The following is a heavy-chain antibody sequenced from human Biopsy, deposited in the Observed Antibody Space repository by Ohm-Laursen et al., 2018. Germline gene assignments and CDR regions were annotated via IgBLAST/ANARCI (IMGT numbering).Heavy chain of an antibody. CDR3: TRGGYYYDSLAYYYWFDP. CDR2: INAKTGDT. CDR1: GYTFTGYH. V-gene: IGHV1-2*02. D-gene: IGHD3-22*01. J-gene: IGHJ5*02. Sequence: SVKVSCKASGYTFTGYHVHWVRQAPGQGLEWIGWINAKTGDTNYAQKFQGRVTMTRDTSISTAYVDLSSLRSDDTAVYYCTRGGYYYDSLAYYYWFDPWGQGTLVTVSS.